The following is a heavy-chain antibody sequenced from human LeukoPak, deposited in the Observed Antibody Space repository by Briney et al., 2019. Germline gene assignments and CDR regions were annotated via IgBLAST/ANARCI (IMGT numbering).Heavy chain of an antibody. CDR3: ARENSIAAGHNYYYYMDV. V-gene: IGHV1-69*05. D-gene: IGHD6-25*01. CDR2: IIPIFGTA. Sequence: PRASVKVSCKASGGTFSSYAISWVRQAPGQGLEWMGGIIPIFGTASYAQKFQGRVTMTRDTSTSTVYMELSSLRSEDTAVYYCARENSIAAGHNYYYYMDVWGKGTTVTISS. J-gene: IGHJ6*03. CDR1: GGTFSSYA.